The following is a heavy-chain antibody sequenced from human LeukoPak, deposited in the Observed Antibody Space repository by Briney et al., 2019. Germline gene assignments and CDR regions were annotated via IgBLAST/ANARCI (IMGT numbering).Heavy chain of an antibody. CDR1: GYTFTSYD. V-gene: IGHV1-8*01. D-gene: IGHD3-16*02. CDR3: ARALGPDYVWGSYRLEPNFDY. CDR2: MNPNSGNT. J-gene: IGHJ4*02. Sequence: VASVKVSCKASGYTFTSYDINWVRQATGQGLEWMGWMNPNSGNTGYAQKFQGRVTMTRNTSISTAYMELSSLRSEDTAVYYCARALGPDYVWGSYRLEPNFDYWGQGTLVTVSS.